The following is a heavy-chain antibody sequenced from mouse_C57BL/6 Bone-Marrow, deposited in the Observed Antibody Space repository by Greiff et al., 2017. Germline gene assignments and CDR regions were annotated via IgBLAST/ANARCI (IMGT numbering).Heavy chain of an antibody. CDR2: INPNNGGT. CDR1: GYTFTDYY. V-gene: IGHV1-26*01. Sequence: EVQLQQSGPELVKPGASVKISCKASGYTFTDYYMNWVKQSHGKSLEWIGDINPNNGGTSYNQKFKGKATLTVDKSSSTAYMELRSLTSEDSAVYYCARLGIYYDYDGFAYWGQGTLVTVSA. D-gene: IGHD2-4*01. J-gene: IGHJ3*01. CDR3: ARLGIYYDYDGFAY.